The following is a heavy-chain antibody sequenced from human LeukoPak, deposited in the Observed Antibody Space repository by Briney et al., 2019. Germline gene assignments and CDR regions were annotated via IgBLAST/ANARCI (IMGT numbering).Heavy chain of an antibody. CDR1: GFTFSSYG. CDR3: AKDGPLLWSGGYYYYMDV. CDR2: ISYDGSNK. D-gene: IGHD3-10*01. V-gene: IGHV3-30*18. Sequence: GGSLRLSCAASGFTFSSYGMHWVRQAPGKGLEWVAVISYDGSNKYYADSVKGRFTISRDNSKNTLYLQMNSLRAEDTAVYYSAKDGPLLWSGGYYYYMDVWGKGTTVTVSS. J-gene: IGHJ6*03.